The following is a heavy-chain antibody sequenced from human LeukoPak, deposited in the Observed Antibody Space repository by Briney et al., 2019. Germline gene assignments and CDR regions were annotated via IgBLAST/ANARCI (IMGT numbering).Heavy chain of an antibody. D-gene: IGHD2-21*02. Sequence: ASVKVSCKASGYTFTSYGISWVRQAPGQGLEWMGWISAYNGNTNYAQKLQGRVTMTTDTSTSTAYMEPRSLRSDDTAVYYCARSYCGGDCYFIYYYYYMDVWGKGTTVTVSS. CDR3: ARSYCGGDCYFIYYYYYMDV. CDR1: GYTFTSYG. V-gene: IGHV1-18*01. J-gene: IGHJ6*03. CDR2: ISAYNGNT.